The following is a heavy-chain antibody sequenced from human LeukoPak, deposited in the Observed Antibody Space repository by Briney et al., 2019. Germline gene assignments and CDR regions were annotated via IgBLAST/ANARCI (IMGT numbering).Heavy chain of an antibody. Sequence: SSETLSLTCTVYGGSFSGYYWSWIRQPPGKGLEWIGEINHSGSTNYNPSLKSRVTISVDTSKNQFSLKLSSVTAADTAVYYCARLRIAAAGINWFDPWGQGTLVTVSS. J-gene: IGHJ5*02. V-gene: IGHV4-34*01. CDR1: GGSFSGYY. CDR2: INHSGST. D-gene: IGHD6-13*01. CDR3: ARLRIAAAGINWFDP.